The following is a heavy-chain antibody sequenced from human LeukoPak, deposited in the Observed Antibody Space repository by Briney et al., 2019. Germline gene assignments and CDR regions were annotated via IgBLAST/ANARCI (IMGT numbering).Heavy chain of an antibody. J-gene: IGHJ4*02. Sequence: GGSLRLSCAASGFTFSSYTMHWIRQAPGKGLEWVSSISGSNSYIFYADSVKGRFTVSRDNAKNTVYLQVNSLRSEDTAVYYCARDPVTTWGYFDYWGQGTLVTVSS. V-gene: IGHV3-21*01. CDR2: ISGSNSYI. CDR1: GFTFSSYT. D-gene: IGHD4-17*01. CDR3: ARDPVTTWGYFDY.